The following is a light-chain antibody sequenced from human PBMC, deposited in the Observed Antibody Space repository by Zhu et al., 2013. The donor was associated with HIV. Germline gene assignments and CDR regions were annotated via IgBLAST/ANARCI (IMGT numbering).Light chain of an antibody. CDR2: AAS. Sequence: DIQMTQSPSTLSASVGDRVTITCRASQDIINYLAWFQQKPGKVPKLLIFAASNLQSGVPSRFSGSGFGTDFTLSISSLQSEDFATYYCQQYSTYLYTFGQGTKTGDQT. CDR3: QQYSTYLYT. V-gene: IGKV1-16*01. CDR1: QDIINY. J-gene: IGKJ2*01.